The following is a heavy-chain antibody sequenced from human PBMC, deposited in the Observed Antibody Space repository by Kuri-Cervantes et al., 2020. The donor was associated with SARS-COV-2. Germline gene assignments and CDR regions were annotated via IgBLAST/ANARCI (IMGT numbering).Heavy chain of an antibody. CDR2: INPNSVGT. J-gene: IGHJ6*02. CDR1: GYTFTGYY. V-gene: IGHV1-2*04. CDR3: ARDSATGTRWGDLNGMDV. Sequence: ASVKVSCKASGYTFTGYYMHWVRQAPGQGLEWMGWINPNSVGTNYAQKFQGWVTMTRDTSISTAYMDLRGLRSDDTAVYYCARDSATGTRWGDLNGMDVWGQGTTVTVSS. D-gene: IGHD1-7*01.